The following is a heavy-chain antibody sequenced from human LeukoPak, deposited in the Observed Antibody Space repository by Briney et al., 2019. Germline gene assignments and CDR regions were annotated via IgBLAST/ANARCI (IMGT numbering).Heavy chain of an antibody. CDR3: ARRNYYDSSGYYFDY. J-gene: IGHJ4*02. CDR1: GGSISSSSYY. Sequence: SETLPLTCTVSGGSISSSSYYWGWIRQPPGMGLEWIGSIYYSGSTYYNPSLKSRVTISVDTSKNQFSLKLSSVTAADTAVYYCARRNYYDSSGYYFDYWGQGTLVTVSS. V-gene: IGHV4-39*01. CDR2: IYYSGST. D-gene: IGHD3-22*01.